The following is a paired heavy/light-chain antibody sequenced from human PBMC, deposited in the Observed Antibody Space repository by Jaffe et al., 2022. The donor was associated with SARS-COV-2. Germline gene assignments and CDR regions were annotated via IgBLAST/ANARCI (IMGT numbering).Light chain of an antibody. Sequence: DIVMTQSPLSLPVTPGEPASISCRSSQSLLHSNGYNYLDWYLQKPGQSPQLLIYLGSNRASGVPDRFSGSGSGTDFTLKISRVEAEDVGVYYCMQALQRWTFGQGTKVEIK. V-gene: IGKV2-28*01. CDR1: QSLLHSNGYNY. J-gene: IGKJ1*01. CDR2: LGS. CDR3: MQALQRWT.
Heavy chain of an antibody. J-gene: IGHJ6*02. D-gene: IGHD6-13*01. Sequence: QVQLQESGPGLVKPSQTLSLTCTVSGGSISSGGYYWSWIRQHPGKGLEWIGYIYYSGSTYYNPSLKSRVTISVDTSKNQFSLKLSSVTAADTAVYYCASAGDYSSSWYETGDYYYYGMDVWGQGTTVTVSS. CDR2: IYYSGST. CDR3: ASAGDYSSSWYETGDYYYYGMDV. V-gene: IGHV4-31*03. CDR1: GGSISSGGYY.